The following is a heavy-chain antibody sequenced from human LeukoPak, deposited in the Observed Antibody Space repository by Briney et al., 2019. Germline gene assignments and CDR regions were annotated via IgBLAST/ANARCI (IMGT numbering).Heavy chain of an antibody. CDR3: AREEGPDDLWSRADAFDI. V-gene: IGHV4-59*01. D-gene: IGHD3-3*01. CDR1: GGSISSYY. J-gene: IGHJ3*02. Sequence: SETLSLTCTVSGGSISSYYWSWIRQPPGKGLEWIGYIYYSGTTNYNPPLKSRVTISVDTSKNQFSLKLSSVTAADTAVCYCAREEGPDDLWSRADAFDIWGQGTMVTVSS. CDR2: IYYSGTT.